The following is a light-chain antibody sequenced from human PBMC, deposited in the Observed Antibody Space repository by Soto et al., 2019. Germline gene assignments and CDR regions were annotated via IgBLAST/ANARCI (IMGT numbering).Light chain of an antibody. V-gene: IGKV3-15*01. CDR2: GAS. CDR3: QQYKNWPL. CDR1: RSFNRH. J-gene: IGKJ5*01. Sequence: VMMTQSLSTLSVTTGERVTLSCRSSRSFNRHVAWYQQKPGQAPRLLLYGASTRATGIPVRFSGSGFGTEFTLTISSLQSEDFAVYYCQQYKNWPLFGQGTRLEIK.